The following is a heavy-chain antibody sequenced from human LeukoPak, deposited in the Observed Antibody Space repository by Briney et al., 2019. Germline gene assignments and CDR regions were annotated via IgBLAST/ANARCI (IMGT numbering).Heavy chain of an antibody. D-gene: IGHD3-10*01. CDR2: ISSGSTI. CDR1: GFTFSDYY. V-gene: IGHV3-11*01. CDR3: ARDGWFGDVAIDY. Sequence: PGGSLRLSCAASGFTFSDYYMSWIRQAPGKGLEWVSYISSGSTIYYADSVKGRFTISRDNAKNSLYLQMNSLRAEDTAVYYCARDGWFGDVAIDYWGQGTLVTVSS. J-gene: IGHJ4*02.